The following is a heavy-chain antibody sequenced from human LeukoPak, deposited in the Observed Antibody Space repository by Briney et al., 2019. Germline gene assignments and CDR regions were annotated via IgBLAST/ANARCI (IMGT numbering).Heavy chain of an antibody. Sequence: PGGSLRLSCAASGFIFSNYWMTWVRQAPGKGLEWVSIIYSGGNTYYADSVKGRFTISRYNSKNTLYLQMNSLRVEDTAVYYCARGSSYFDYWGQETLVTVSS. CDR3: ARGSSYFDY. CDR1: GFIFSNYW. CDR2: IYSGGNT. V-gene: IGHV3-53*04. J-gene: IGHJ4*02.